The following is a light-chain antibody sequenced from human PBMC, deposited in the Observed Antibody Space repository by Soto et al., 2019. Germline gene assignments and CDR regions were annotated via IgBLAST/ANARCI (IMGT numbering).Light chain of an antibody. J-gene: IGKJ1*01. V-gene: IGKV3-11*01. CDR2: DVF. Sequence: EIVLTQSPATLSLSPGERATLSCRASQSVGNYLAWYQQKPGQAPRLLISDVFNRATGIPARLSGSGSGTDFPLTISSLEPEDFAVYYCLQRSVWPWTFGQGTRLEVK. CDR3: LQRSVWPWT. CDR1: QSVGNY.